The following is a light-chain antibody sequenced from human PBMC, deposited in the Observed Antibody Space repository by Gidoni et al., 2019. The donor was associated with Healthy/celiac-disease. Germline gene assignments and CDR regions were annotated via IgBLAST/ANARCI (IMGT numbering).Light chain of an antibody. J-gene: IGKJ1*01. CDR3: QQYGSSRT. V-gene: IGKV3-20*01. CDR2: GAS. Sequence: DIVLTQSPGTLSLSAGERATLSCRASQSVSSSYLAWYQQKPGQAPRLLMYGASSRATGSPDRCSGSGSGTDFTLTISRLEPEDFAVYYCQQYGSSRTFGQGTKVEIK. CDR1: QSVSSSY.